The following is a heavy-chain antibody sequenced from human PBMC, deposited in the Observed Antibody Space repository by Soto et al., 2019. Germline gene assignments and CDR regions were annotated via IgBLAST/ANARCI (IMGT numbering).Heavy chain of an antibody. V-gene: IGHV1-69*01. CDR2: IIPMFGTA. D-gene: IGHD3-22*01. J-gene: IGHJ4*02. Sequence: QVQLVQSGAEVKKPGSSVKVSCKASGDTFSSYAINCVRQAPGQGLEWMGGIIPMFGTANYAQKFKGRVTITAVESRSTVYMELSSLRSEDTAVYYCARVGPAHYYDSSGYYSPLDYWGQGTLVTVSS. CDR1: GDTFSSYA. CDR3: ARVGPAHYYDSSGYYSPLDY.